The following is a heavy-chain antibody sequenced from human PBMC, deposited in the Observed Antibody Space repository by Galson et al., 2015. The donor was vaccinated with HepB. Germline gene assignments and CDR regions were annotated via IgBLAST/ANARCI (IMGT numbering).Heavy chain of an antibody. Sequence: SVKVSCKASGGTFSSYAISWVRQAPGQGLEWMGGIIPIFGTANYAQKFQGRVTITADKSTSTAYMELSSLRSEDTAVYYCASCPRITMVRGVIPPPYYFDYWGQGTLVTVSS. J-gene: IGHJ4*02. D-gene: IGHD3-10*01. CDR3: ASCPRITMVRGVIPPPYYFDY. CDR2: IIPIFGTA. V-gene: IGHV1-69*06. CDR1: GGTFSSYA.